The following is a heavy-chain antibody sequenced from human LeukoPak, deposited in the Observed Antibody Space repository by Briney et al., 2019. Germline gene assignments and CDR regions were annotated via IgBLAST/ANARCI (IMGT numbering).Heavy chain of an antibody. CDR3: ARIRGCSSTSCFNPEGWFDP. CDR2: ISAYNGNT. Sequence: ASVKVSCKASGYTFTSYGISWVRHAPGQGLEWMGWISAYNGNTNYAQKPQGRVTMTTDTSTSTAYMELRSLRSDDTAVYYCARIRGCSSTSCFNPEGWFDPWGQGTLVTVSS. D-gene: IGHD2-2*01. V-gene: IGHV1-18*01. J-gene: IGHJ5*02. CDR1: GYTFTSYG.